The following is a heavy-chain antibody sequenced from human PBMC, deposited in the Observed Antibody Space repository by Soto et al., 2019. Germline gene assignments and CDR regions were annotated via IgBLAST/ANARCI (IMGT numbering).Heavy chain of an antibody. V-gene: IGHV6-1*01. CDR3: ARERKGDYSRGTFDI. CDR2: TYYSSKWYN. D-gene: IGHD4-4*01. Sequence: SQTLSLTCAISGDSASNNSAAWNWVRQSPSRGLEWLGRTYYSSKWYNDYAVSVKSRIIINPDTSKNEFSLQLNSVTPEDTAAYYCARERKGDYSRGTFDIWGQGTMVTVSS. J-gene: IGHJ3*02. CDR1: GDSASNNSAA.